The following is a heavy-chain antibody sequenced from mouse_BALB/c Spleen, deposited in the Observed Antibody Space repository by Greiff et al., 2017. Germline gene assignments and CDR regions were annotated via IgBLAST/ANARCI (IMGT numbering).Heavy chain of an antibody. D-gene: IGHD2-4*01. CDR2: IWSGGST. Sequence: VKLQESGPGLVQPSQSLSITCTVSGFSLTSYGVHWVRQSPGKGLEWLGVIWSGGSTDYNAAFISRLSISKDNSKSQVFFKMNSLQANDTAIYYCAREYDYDERGWFAYWGQGTLVTVSA. CDR3: AREYDYDERGWFAY. J-gene: IGHJ3*01. CDR1: GFSLTSYG. V-gene: IGHV2-2*02.